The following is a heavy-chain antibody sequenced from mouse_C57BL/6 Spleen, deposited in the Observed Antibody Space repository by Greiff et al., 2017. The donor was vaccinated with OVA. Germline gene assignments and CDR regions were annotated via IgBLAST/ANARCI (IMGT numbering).Heavy chain of an antibody. J-gene: IGHJ1*03. Sequence: VQLQESGAELVRPGTSVKVSCKASGYAFTNYLIEWVKQRPGQGLEWIGVINPGSGGTNYNEKFKGKATLTADKSSSTAYMQLSSLISEDSAVYFCARYDGALGFEVWGTGTTVTVSS. CDR2: INPGSGGT. V-gene: IGHV1-54*01. CDR1: GYAFTNYL. CDR3: ARYDGALGFEV. D-gene: IGHD2-3*01.